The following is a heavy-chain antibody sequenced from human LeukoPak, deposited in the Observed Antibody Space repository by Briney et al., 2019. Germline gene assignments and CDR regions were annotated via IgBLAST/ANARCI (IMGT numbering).Heavy chain of an antibody. J-gene: IGHJ4*02. V-gene: IGHV4-59*01. CDR3: ARDLYGGYNY. CDR1: GGSISSYY. D-gene: IGHD5-12*01. Sequence: SETLSLTCTVSGGSISSYYWSWIRQPPGKGLEWIGYIYYSGSTNYNPSLKSRVTISVDTSKNQFSLKLSSVTAVDTAVYYCARDLYGGYNYWGQGTLVTVSS. CDR2: IYYSGST.